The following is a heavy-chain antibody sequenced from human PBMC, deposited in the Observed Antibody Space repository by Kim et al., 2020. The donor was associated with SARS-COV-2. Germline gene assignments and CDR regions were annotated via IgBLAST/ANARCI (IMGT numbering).Heavy chain of an antibody. V-gene: IGHV1-18*01. CDR2: ISAYNGNT. Sequence: ASVKVSCKASGYTFTSYGISWVRQAPGQGLEWMGWISAYNGNTNYAQKLQGRVTMTTDTSTSTAYMELRSLRSDDTAVYYCARDPTIYYGSQRGVDYWGQGTLVTVSS. J-gene: IGHJ4*02. D-gene: IGHD3-10*01. CDR3: ARDPTIYYGSQRGVDY. CDR1: GYTFTSYG.